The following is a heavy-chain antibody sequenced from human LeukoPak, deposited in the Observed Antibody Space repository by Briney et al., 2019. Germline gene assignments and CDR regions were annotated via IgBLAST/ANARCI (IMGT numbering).Heavy chain of an antibody. D-gene: IGHD4-17*01. Sequence: KPSETLSLTCTVSGGSISSSSYYWGWIRQPPGKGLEWIGSIYYSGSTYYNPSLKSRVTISVDTSKNQFSLKLSSVTAADTAVYYCARGLDYGDYVGYWGQGTLVTASS. J-gene: IGHJ4*02. CDR1: GGSISSSSYY. V-gene: IGHV4-39*01. CDR3: ARGLDYGDYVGY. CDR2: IYYSGST.